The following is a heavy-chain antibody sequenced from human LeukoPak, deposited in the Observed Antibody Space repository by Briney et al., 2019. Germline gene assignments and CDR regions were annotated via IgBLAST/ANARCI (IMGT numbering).Heavy chain of an antibody. CDR3: AVKDPDSTFDY. CDR2: ISGSGGST. Sequence: GGTLRLSCAASGFTFSSYGMSWVRQAPGKGLEWVSAISGSGGSTYYADSVKGRFTISRDNSKNTLYLQMNSLRAEDTAVYYCAVKDPDSTFDYWGQGTLVTVSS. CDR1: GFTFSSYG. V-gene: IGHV3-23*01. J-gene: IGHJ4*02. D-gene: IGHD6-13*01.